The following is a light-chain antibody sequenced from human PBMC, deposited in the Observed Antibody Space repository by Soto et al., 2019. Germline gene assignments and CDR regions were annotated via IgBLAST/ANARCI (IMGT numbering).Light chain of an antibody. V-gene: IGLV1-40*01. CDR1: SSNIGAGYD. Sequence: QSVLTQPPSVSGAPGQRVTISCTGSSSNIGAGYDVHWYQQLPGTAPKVLIYGNSNRPSGVPDRFSGSKSGTSASLAITGLQAEDEADYYCQSYDSSLSGSVFGGGTKLIVL. J-gene: IGLJ3*02. CDR3: QSYDSSLSGSV. CDR2: GNS.